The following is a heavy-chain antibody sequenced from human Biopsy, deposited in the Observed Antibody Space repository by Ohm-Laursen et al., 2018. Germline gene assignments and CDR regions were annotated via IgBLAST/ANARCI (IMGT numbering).Heavy chain of an antibody. CDR3: AAGATWLVHY. CDR1: GDSISFPY. D-gene: IGHD6-19*01. Sequence: SETLSLTCTASGDSISFPYWGWFRQPPGKGLEYIGSTHDTGTTDYSPSLKIRVSLSVDTSTKVFSLILSSVTAADTAVYYCAAGATWLVHYWGQGTLVTVSS. J-gene: IGHJ4*02. V-gene: IGHV4-59*11. CDR2: THDTGTT.